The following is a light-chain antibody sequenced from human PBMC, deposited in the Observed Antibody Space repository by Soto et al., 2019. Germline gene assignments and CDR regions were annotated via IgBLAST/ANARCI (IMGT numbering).Light chain of an antibody. Sequence: QSALTQPASVSGSPGQSITISCTGTSSDFVDYNYVSWYQQHPGKAPKLMIYEVTNRPSGVSTRFSGSKSGNTASLTISGLQAEDEADYHCSSYTSSSTVLFGGGTQLTVL. CDR1: SSDFVDYNY. CDR3: SSYTSSSTVL. V-gene: IGLV2-14*01. J-gene: IGLJ2*01. CDR2: EVT.